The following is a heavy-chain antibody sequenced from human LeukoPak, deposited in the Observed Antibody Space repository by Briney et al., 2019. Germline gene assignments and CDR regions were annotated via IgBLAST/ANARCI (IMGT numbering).Heavy chain of an antibody. CDR1: GGSFSGYY. J-gene: IGHJ6*03. V-gene: IGHV4-34*01. D-gene: IGHD7-27*01. Sequence: KPSETLSLTCAVYGGSFSGYYWSWIRHPPGKRREWIGENNHSGSTNYNPSLKSRVTISVDTSKNQFSLKLSSVTAADTAVYYCARGWAYYYYYMDVWGKGTTVTVSS. CDR3: ARGWAYYYYYMDV. CDR2: NNHSGST.